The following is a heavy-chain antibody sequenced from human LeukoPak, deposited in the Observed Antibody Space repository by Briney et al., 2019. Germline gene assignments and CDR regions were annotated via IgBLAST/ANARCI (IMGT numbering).Heavy chain of an antibody. CDR1: GGSISSYY. CDR2: IYYSGST. CDR3: ARLRFTDYYYYGMDV. V-gene: IGHV4-59*08. D-gene: IGHD3-10*01. J-gene: IGHJ6*02. Sequence: SETLSLTSTVSGGSISSYYWSWIRQPPGKGLEWIGYIYYSGSTNYNPSLKSRVTISVDTSKNQFSLKLSSVTAADTAVYYCARLRFTDYYYYGMDVWGQGTTVTVSS.